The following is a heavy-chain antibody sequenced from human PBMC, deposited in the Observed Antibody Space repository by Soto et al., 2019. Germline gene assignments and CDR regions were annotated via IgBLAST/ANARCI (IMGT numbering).Heavy chain of an antibody. Sequence: SQTLSLTCAISGDSVSSNSAAWNWIRQSPSRGLEWLGRTYYRSKWYNDYAVSVKSRITINPDTSKNQFSLQLNSVTPEDTAVYYCALEQDDSSGQGNWFYPWGKGTRVTVSS. J-gene: IGHJ5*02. CDR1: GDSVSSNSAA. CDR2: TYYRSKWYN. V-gene: IGHV6-1*01. D-gene: IGHD3-22*01. CDR3: ALEQDDSSGQGNWFYP.